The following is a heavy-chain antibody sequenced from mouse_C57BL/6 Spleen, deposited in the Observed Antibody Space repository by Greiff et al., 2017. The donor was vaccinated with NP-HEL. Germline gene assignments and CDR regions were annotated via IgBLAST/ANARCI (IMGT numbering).Heavy chain of an antibody. CDR1: GYAFSSSW. Sequence: QVQLKESGPELVKPGASVKISCKASGYAFSSSWMNWVKQRPGKGLEWIGRIYPGDGDTTYNGKFKGKATLTADKSSSTAYMQLSSLTSEDSAVYFCASKGNWDYFDYWGQGTTLTVSS. D-gene: IGHD4-1*01. CDR2: IYPGDGDT. CDR3: ASKGNWDYFDY. V-gene: IGHV1-82*01. J-gene: IGHJ2*01.